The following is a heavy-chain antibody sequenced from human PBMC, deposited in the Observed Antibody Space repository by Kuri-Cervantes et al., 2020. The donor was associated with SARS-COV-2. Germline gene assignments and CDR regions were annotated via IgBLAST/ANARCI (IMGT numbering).Heavy chain of an antibody. Sequence: ESLKISCTVSGGSISSFYWGWIRQPPGEGLQWIGTIFYGGSTYFNPSLKNRVTMSVDTAKNQFSLKMTSVTAADTAVYFCARHHFGPAAIHFDNWGLGTLVTVSS. J-gene: IGHJ4*02. CDR1: GGSISSFY. V-gene: IGHV4-39*01. CDR3: ARHHFGPAAIHFDN. D-gene: IGHD2-2*02. CDR2: IFYGGST.